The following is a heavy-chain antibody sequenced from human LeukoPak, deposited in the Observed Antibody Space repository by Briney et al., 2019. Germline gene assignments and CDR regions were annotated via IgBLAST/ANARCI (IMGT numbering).Heavy chain of an antibody. CDR1: GGSFSGYY. Sequence: SETLSLTCAVYGGSFSGYYWSWIRQPPGKGLEWIGEINHSGSTNYNPSLKSRVTISVDTSKNQFSLKLSSVTAADTAVYYCARGTPLYGSGSYYYYYGMDVWGQGTTVTVSS. CDR3: ARGTPLYGSGSYYYYYGMDV. V-gene: IGHV4-34*09. CDR2: INHSGST. J-gene: IGHJ6*02. D-gene: IGHD3-10*01.